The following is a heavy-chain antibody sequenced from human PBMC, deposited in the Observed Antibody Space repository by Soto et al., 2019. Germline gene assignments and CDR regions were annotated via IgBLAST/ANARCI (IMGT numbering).Heavy chain of an antibody. CDR3: ARSSRGNSDTIVQL. CDR2: IIPIFGTA. V-gene: IGHV1-69*05. D-gene: IGHD2-15*01. Sequence: QVQLVQSGAEVKKPGSSVKVSCKASGGTFSSSAISWVRQAPGQGREWMGGIIPIFGTANYAQKCQGRVTXXSXAXXSTAYRELSSLRSSDTAVEYCARSSRGNSDTIVQLWGQGTLVTVSS. CDR1: GGTFSSSA. J-gene: IGHJ1*01.